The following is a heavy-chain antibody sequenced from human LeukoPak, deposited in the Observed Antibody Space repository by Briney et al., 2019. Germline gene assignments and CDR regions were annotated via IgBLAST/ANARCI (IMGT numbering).Heavy chain of an antibody. Sequence: GGSLRLSCAASGFTFSNYSMNWVRQAPGKGLEWVAVISYDGSNKYYADSVKGRFTISRDNSKNTLYLQMNSLRAEDTAVYYCARALDYYDSSDAFDIWGQGTMVTVSS. CDR2: ISYDGSNK. J-gene: IGHJ3*02. CDR3: ARALDYYDSSDAFDI. CDR1: GFTFSNYS. D-gene: IGHD3-22*01. V-gene: IGHV3-30*03.